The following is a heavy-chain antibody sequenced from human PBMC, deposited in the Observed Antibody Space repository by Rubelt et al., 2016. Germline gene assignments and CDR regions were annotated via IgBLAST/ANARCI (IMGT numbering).Heavy chain of an antibody. V-gene: IGHV4-39*06. D-gene: IGHD3-9*01. CDR3: ARGDDKGIGYYFDY. CDR1: GGSISSSSYY. CDR2: INTNGST. J-gene: IGHJ4*02. Sequence: RLQLQESGPGLVKPSETLSLTCTVSGGSISSSSYYWGWIRQPPGKGLEWIGEINTNGSTNYNPSPKSRFTISVDTSKNQFSLKLSSVTAADTAVYYCARGDDKGIGYYFDYWGQGTLVTVSS.